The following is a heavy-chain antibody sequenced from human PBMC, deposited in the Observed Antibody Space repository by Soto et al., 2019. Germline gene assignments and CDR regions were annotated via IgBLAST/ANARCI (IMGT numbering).Heavy chain of an antibody. CDR2: INHSGST. D-gene: IGHD4-17*01. J-gene: IGHJ6*02. CDR3: ARVSPTYGDYVPFYYYYGMDV. V-gene: IGHV4-34*01. Sequence: SETLSLTCAVYGGSFSGYYWSWIRQPPGKGLEWIGEINHSGSTNYNPSLKSRVTISVDTSKNQFSLKLSSVTAADTAVYYCARVSPTYGDYVPFYYYYGMDVWGQGTTVTVSS. CDR1: GGSFSGYY.